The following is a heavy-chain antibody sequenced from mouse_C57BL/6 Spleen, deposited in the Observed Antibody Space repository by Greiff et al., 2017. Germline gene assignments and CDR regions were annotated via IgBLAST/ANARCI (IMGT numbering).Heavy chain of an antibody. Sequence: EVKLMESGGGLVKPGGSLKLSCAASGFTFSDYGMHWVRQAPEQGLEWVAYISSGSSTIYYADTVKGRFTISRDNAKNTLFLQITSLRSEDTAMYYCSYGTLAMDYWGQGTSVTVSS. D-gene: IGHD1-1*01. CDR1: GFTFSDYG. CDR2: ISSGSSTI. J-gene: IGHJ4*01. CDR3: SYGTLAMDY. V-gene: IGHV5-17*01.